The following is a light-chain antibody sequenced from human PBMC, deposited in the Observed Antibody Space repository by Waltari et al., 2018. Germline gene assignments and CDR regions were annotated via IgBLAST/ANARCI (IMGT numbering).Light chain of an antibody. V-gene: IGLV2-23*02. CDR1: SSDIGRYDI. J-gene: IGLJ3*02. CDR3: CSYAGNYIWV. Sequence: QAALTQPASVSGSPGQSVTISCTGASSDIGRYDIFSWYQQHPGNAPKLIICDVSKRPSGVSHRFSGSKSGDTASLTISGLQFEDEADYYCCSYAGNYIWVFGGGTRLTVL. CDR2: DVS.